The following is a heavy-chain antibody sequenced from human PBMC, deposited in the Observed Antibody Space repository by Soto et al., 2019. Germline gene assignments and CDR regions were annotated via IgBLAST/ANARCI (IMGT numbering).Heavy chain of an antibody. V-gene: IGHV3-11*01. J-gene: IGHJ3*02. CDR3: ARSMVRGAPAFDI. CDR1: GFTFSDYY. D-gene: IGHD3-10*01. CDR2: ISSSGSTI. Sequence: GGSLRLSCAASGFTFSDYYMSWIRQAPGKGPEWVSYISSSGSTIYYADSVKGRFTISRDNAKNSLYLQMNSLRAEDTAVYYCARSMVRGAPAFDIWGQGTMVTVSS.